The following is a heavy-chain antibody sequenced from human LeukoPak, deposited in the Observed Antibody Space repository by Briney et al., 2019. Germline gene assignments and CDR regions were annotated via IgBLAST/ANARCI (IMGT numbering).Heavy chain of an antibody. CDR1: GFTVSSNY. J-gene: IGHJ4*02. CDR2: ISYDGSNK. CDR3: ARGKTYYYDSSGQGPLYYFDY. D-gene: IGHD3-22*01. Sequence: PGGSLRLSCAASGFTVSSNYMSWVRQAPGKGLEWVAVISYDGSNKYYADSVKGRFTISRDNSKNTLYLQMNSLRAEDTAVYYCARGKTYYYDSSGQGPLYYFDYWGQGTLVTVSS. V-gene: IGHV3-30*03.